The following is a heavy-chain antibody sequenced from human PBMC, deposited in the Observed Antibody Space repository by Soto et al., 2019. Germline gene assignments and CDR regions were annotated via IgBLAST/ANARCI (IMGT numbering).Heavy chain of an antibody. CDR1: GYSFTIYW. CDR3: ARHRRPYYDFWSGGYYYYGMDV. J-gene: IGHJ6*02. V-gene: IGHV5-51*01. CDR2: IYPGDSDT. Sequence: HGESLKISCKGSGYSFTIYWIGWVRQMPGKGLEWMGIIYPGDSDTRYSPSFQGQVTISADKSISTAYLQWSSLKASDTAMYYCARHRRPYYDFWSGGYYYYGMDVWGQGTTVTVSS. D-gene: IGHD3-3*01.